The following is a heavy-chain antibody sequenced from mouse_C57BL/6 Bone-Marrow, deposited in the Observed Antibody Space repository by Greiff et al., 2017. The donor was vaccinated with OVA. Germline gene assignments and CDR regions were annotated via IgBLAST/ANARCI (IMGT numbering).Heavy chain of an antibody. Sequence: VQLQQSGAELVRPGSSVKLSCKTSGYTFTSYGINWVKQRPGQGLEWIGYIYIGTGYTEYNEKFKGKATLTSDTSSSTAYMQLSSLTSEDYAIYFCFLMTAVVARDWYFDVWGTGTTVTVSS. CDR1: GYTFTSYG. V-gene: IGHV1-58*01. D-gene: IGHD1-1*01. J-gene: IGHJ1*03. CDR3: FLMTAVVARDWYFDV. CDR2: IYIGTGYT.